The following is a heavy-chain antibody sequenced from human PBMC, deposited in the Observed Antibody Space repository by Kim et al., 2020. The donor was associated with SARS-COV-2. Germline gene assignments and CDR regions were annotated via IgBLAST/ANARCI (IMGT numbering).Heavy chain of an antibody. Sequence: GGSLRLSCAASGFTFSSYGMHWVRQAPGKGLEWVAVISYDGSNKYYADSVKGRFTISRDNSKNTLYLQMNSLRAEDTAVYYCARDIVATITRLYYYGMDVWGQGTTVTVSS. V-gene: IGHV3-33*05. CDR1: GFTFSSYG. J-gene: IGHJ6*02. CDR2: ISYDGSNK. CDR3: ARDIVATITRLYYYGMDV. D-gene: IGHD5-12*01.